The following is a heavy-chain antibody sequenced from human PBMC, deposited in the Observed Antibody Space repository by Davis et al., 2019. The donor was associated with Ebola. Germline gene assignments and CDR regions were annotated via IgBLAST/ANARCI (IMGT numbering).Heavy chain of an antibody. V-gene: IGHV3-48*04. CDR2: ISGSSSTI. CDR1: GFTFSSYS. Sequence: GESLKISCAASGFTFSSYSMNWVRQAPGKGLEWVSYISGSSSTIYYADSVKGRFTISRDNAKNSLYLQMNSLRAEDTAVYYCARESSSWLTNWFDPWGQGTLVTVSS. CDR3: ARESSSWLTNWFDP. D-gene: IGHD6-13*01. J-gene: IGHJ5*02.